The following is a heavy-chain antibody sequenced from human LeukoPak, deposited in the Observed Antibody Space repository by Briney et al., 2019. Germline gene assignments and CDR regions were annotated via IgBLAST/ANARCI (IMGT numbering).Heavy chain of an antibody. J-gene: IGHJ5*02. CDR1: GGTFSSYA. D-gene: IGHD5-12*01. V-gene: IGHV1-69*05. CDR2: IIPIFGTA. CDR3: ARVVGGWLRSSLASQFDP. Sequence: ASVKVSCKASGGTFSSYAISWVRHAPRQGLEWMGGIIPIFGTANYAQKFQGRVTITTDESTSTAYMELSSLRSEDTAVYYCARVVGGWLRSSLASQFDPWGQGTLVTVSS.